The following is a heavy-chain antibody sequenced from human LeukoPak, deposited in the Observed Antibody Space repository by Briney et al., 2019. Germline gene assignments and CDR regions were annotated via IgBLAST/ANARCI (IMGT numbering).Heavy chain of an antibody. Sequence: PGGSLRLSCAASGFTFSSYGMHWVRQAPGKGLEWVAFIRYDGSNKYYADSVKGRFTISRDNSKNTLYLQMNSLRAEDTAVYYCARDYQQLPDAFDIWGQGTMVTVSS. CDR3: ARDYQQLPDAFDI. D-gene: IGHD6-13*01. J-gene: IGHJ3*02. CDR2: IRYDGSNK. CDR1: GFTFSSYG. V-gene: IGHV3-30*02.